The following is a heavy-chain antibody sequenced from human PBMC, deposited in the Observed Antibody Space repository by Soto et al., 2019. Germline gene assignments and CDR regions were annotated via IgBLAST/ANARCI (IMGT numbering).Heavy chain of an antibody. D-gene: IGHD3-10*01. CDR1: GFTFSSYS. CDR3: ARDERVDRYYYYGMDF. CDR2: ISSSSSYI. V-gene: IGHV3-21*01. Sequence: GGSLRLSCAASGFTFSSYSMNWVRQAPGKGLEWVSSISSSSSYIYYADSVKGRFTISRDNAKNSLYLQMNSLRAEDTTVYYCARDERVDRYYYYGMDFWGQGTTVTVSS. J-gene: IGHJ6*02.